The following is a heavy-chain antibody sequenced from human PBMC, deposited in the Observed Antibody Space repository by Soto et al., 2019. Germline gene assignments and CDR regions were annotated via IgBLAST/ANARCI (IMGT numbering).Heavy chain of an antibody. D-gene: IGHD6-6*01. J-gene: IGHJ3*02. CDR3: ARDYRIVKQLDAFDI. CDR2: IWYDGSNK. CDR1: GFTFSSYG. Sequence: QVQLVESGGGVVQPGRSLRLSCAASGFTFSSYGMHWVRQAPGQGLEWVAVIWYDGSNKYYADSVQGRFTISRDNSKNKLDLQVNSLRAEDTAVYYCARDYRIVKQLDAFDIWGQGTMGTVSS. V-gene: IGHV3-33*01.